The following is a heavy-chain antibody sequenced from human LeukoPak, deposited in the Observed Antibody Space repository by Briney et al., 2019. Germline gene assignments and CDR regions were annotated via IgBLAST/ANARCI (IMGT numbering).Heavy chain of an antibody. D-gene: IGHD5-12*01. V-gene: IGHV3-23*01. CDR2: ISGSGGNT. J-gene: IGHJ4*02. Sequence: HPGGSLRLSCAASGFTSSNYAMSWVRQAPGKGLEWVSAISGSGGNTYYADSVKGRFTISRDNSKNTLYLQMNSLRAEDTAVYYCAKSSGYDLFDYWGQGTLVTVSS. CDR3: AKSSGYDLFDY. CDR1: GFTSSNYA.